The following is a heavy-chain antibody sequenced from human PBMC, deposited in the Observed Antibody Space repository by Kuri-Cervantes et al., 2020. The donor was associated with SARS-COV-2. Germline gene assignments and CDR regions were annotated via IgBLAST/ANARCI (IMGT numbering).Heavy chain of an antibody. J-gene: IGHJ4*02. D-gene: IGHD2-21*01. CDR1: GFNFSRTD. CDR3: AKDRVGVQDF. CDR2: ISHDGKNK. Sequence: GESLKISCAASGFNFSRTDMHWVRQAPGKGLEWVAVISHDGKNKKSIASGKGRFTISRDNSQNTLYLHMRSLRSEDTAMYYCAKDRVGVQDFWGQGTLVTVSS. V-gene: IGHV3-30*18.